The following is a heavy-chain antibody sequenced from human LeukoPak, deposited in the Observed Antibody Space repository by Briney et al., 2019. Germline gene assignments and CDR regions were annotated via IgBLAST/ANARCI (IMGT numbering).Heavy chain of an antibody. D-gene: IGHD3-10*01. J-gene: IGHJ4*02. CDR2: THYSGST. Sequence: PSETLSLTCTVSGGSISSYYWSWIRQPPGKGLEWIGYTHYSGSTNYNPSLKSRVTISVDTSKNQFSLKLSSVTAADTAVYYCARAWFGEPRVDYWGQGTLVTVSS. CDR3: ARAWFGEPRVDY. V-gene: IGHV4-59*01. CDR1: GGSISSYY.